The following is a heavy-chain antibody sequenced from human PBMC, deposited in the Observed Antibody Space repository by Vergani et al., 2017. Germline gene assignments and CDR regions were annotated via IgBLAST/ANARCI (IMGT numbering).Heavy chain of an antibody. CDR3: ASPSGTGY. V-gene: IGHV4-61*02. J-gene: IGHJ4*02. D-gene: IGHD6-25*01. Sequence: QVQLQESGPGLVKPSQTLSLTCTVSGGSISSGSYYWSWIRQPAGKGLEWIGRIYTSGSTNYNPSLKSRVTISVDTSKNQFSLKLSSVTAADTAVYYCASPSGTGYWGQGTLVTVSS. CDR2: IYTSGST. CDR1: GGSISSGSYY.